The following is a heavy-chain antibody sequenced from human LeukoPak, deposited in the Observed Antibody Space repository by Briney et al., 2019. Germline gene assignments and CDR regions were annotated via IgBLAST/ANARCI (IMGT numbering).Heavy chain of an antibody. CDR2: ISDSGYST. V-gene: IGHV3-23*01. Sequence: PGGSLRLSCAASGFTFSSYAMSWVRQAPGKGLEWVSTISDSGYSTYYADSVKGRFTMSRDNSKNTLYLQMNSLRAEDTAVYYCARDAPQVPAAGVLASWGQGSLVTVSS. CDR3: ARDAPQVPAAGVLAS. D-gene: IGHD6-13*01. J-gene: IGHJ5*02. CDR1: GFTFSSYA.